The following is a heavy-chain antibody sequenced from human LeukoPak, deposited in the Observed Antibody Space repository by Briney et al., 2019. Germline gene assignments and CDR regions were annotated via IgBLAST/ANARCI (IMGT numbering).Heavy chain of an antibody. CDR3: ARGVMPAGGYGMDV. J-gene: IGHJ6*04. CDR2: IRQDGSEK. D-gene: IGHD2-2*01. V-gene: IGHV3-7*03. CDR1: GCTFGSYW. Sequence: GGALRLSCAASGCTFGSYWLTWVRQLPGKGLEWVANIRQDGSEKYYVDSVKGRFTIARDKAKNSLYLQMSSLRAEDTAVYYCARGVMPAGGYGMDVWGKGTTVTVSS.